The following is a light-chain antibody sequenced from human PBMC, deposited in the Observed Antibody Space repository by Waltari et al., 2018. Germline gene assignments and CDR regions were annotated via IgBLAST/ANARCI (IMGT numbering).Light chain of an antibody. CDR2: SDS. J-gene: IGLJ3*02. Sequence: SYVLTQPPSVSVAPGETARITCRGANIGGKSVHWYQQKPGQAPVLAIYSDSDRPADLPALFSGSNSGNRATLTISRVEAGDEADYYCQVWDSSRDHVVFGGGTKLTVL. CDR3: QVWDSSRDHVV. CDR1: NIGGKS. V-gene: IGLV3-21*04.